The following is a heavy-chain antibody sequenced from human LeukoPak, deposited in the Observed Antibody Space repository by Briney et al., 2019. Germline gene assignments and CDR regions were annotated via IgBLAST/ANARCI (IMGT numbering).Heavy chain of an antibody. CDR2: FYPGDSHI. CDR3: TRLPALARDLFYYGMDL. J-gene: IGHJ6*02. D-gene: IGHD2-21*02. Sequence: GASRQISSQGIGYSFTDYWIGWVRQMPGKGLEGMAMFYPGDSHIRYSPSFQSQVTISADKSINPAHLQWSSLKASDPAIYYCTRLPALARDLFYYGMDLWGQGTEVTVSS. CDR1: GYSFTDYW. V-gene: IGHV5-51*01.